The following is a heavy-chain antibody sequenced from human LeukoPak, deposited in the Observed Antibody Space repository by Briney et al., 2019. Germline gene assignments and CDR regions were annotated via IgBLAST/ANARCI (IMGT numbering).Heavy chain of an antibody. Sequence: GGSLRLSCAASGFAVSSYAMNWVRQAPGKGLEWVSGISGSGRSTYHADSVKGLFTISRDNSKNTLYLLMNSLRAEDTAVYYCAKAGGWTNYFDYWGQGTLVTVSS. CDR1: GFAVSSYA. CDR2: ISGSGRST. J-gene: IGHJ4*02. V-gene: IGHV3-23*01. CDR3: AKAGGWTNYFDY. D-gene: IGHD6-19*01.